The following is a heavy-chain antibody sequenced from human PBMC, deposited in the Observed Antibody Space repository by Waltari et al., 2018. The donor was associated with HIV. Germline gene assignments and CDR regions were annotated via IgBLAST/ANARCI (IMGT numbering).Heavy chain of an antibody. V-gene: IGHV3-30*03. J-gene: IGHJ4*02. CDR1: GPDHGREA. D-gene: IGHD3-10*01. Sequence: QVQLVEPGGGVVQPGVVMRLACAVSGPDHGREAFHLVRQAPGKGLEWLAAISYDGMKKYYGDSLRGRLTISRDNSKKTLYLQMNTLRPEDTAIYFCARDSSQVHWFGESLALWGQGTLVIVSS. CDR2: ISYDGMKK. CDR3: ARDSSQVHWFGESLAL.